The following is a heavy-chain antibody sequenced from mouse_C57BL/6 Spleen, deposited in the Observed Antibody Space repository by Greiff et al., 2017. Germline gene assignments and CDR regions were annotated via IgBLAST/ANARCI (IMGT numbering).Heavy chain of an antibody. Sequence: EVHLVESGPGLVKPSQSLSLTCSVTGYSITSGYYWNWIRQFPGNKLEWMGYISYDGSNNYNPSLKNRISITRDTSKNQFFLKLNSVTTEDTATYYCAREGRTGTEFGYWGQGTTLTVAS. CDR1: GYSITSGYY. CDR3: AREGRTGTEFGY. J-gene: IGHJ2*01. V-gene: IGHV3-6*01. CDR2: ISYDGSN. D-gene: IGHD4-1*01.